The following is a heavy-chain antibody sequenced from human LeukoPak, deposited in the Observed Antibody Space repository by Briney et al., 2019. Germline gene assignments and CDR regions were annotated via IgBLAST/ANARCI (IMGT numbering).Heavy chain of an antibody. D-gene: IGHD2-2*01. V-gene: IGHV5-51*01. CDR2: IYPGDSDT. J-gene: IGHJ5*02. CDR3: ARGGYCSSTSCYDWFDP. CDR1: GYSFTSYW. Sequence: GESLKISCKGSGYSFTSYWIGWVRQMPGKGLEGMGNIYPGDSDTRYSPSFQGPVTISADKSISTAYLQCSSLKASDTAMYYCARGGYCSSTSCYDWFDPWGQGTLVTVSS.